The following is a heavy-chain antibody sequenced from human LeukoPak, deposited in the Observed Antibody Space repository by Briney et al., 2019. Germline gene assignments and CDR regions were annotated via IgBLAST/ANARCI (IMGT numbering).Heavy chain of an antibody. D-gene: IGHD3-10*01. CDR1: GGSISSSSYY. V-gene: IGHV4-39*07. CDR3: VRDVPSGLFDY. J-gene: IGHJ4*02. Sequence: SETLSLTCTVSGGSISSSSYYWGWIRQPPGKGPEWIASINYRGTTYYYPSLKSRVTISVDTSKNQFSLKVKSVTAADTAMYYCVRDVPSGLFDYWGQGTLVTVSS. CDR2: INYRGTT.